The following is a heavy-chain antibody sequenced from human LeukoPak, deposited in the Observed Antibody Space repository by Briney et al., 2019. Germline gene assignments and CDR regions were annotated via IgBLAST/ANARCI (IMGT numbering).Heavy chain of an antibody. CDR2: IRYDGSNK. D-gene: IGHD3-22*01. Sequence: GGSLRLSCAASGFTFSSYGMHWVRQAPGKGPEWVAFIRYDGSNKYYADSVKGRFTISRDNSKNTLYLQMNSLRAEDTAVYYCAKDVAPWITMIVVDRGLPDYWGQGTLVTVSS. J-gene: IGHJ4*02. CDR3: AKDVAPWITMIVVDRGLPDY. CDR1: GFTFSSYG. V-gene: IGHV3-30*02.